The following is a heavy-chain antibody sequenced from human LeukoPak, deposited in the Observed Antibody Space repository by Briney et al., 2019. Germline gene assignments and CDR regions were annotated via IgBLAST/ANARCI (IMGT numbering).Heavy chain of an antibody. CDR1: GFTFDDYG. CDR3: ARPDEQQLVRDAFDI. D-gene: IGHD6-13*01. CDR2: INWNGGIT. V-gene: IGHV3-20*04. Sequence: PGGSLRLSCAASGFTFDDYGMSWVRQAPGKGLEWVSGINWNGGITVYADSVKGRFTISRDNAKNSLYLQMNSLRAEDTAVYYCARPDEQQLVRDAFDIWGQGTMVTVSS. J-gene: IGHJ3*02.